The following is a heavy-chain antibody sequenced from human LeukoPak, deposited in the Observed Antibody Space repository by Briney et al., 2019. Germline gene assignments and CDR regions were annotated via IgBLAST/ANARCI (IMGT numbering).Heavy chain of an antibody. CDR3: AKPLDYGDYLPYFDY. V-gene: IGHV1-18*01. D-gene: IGHD4-17*01. CDR1: GYTFTSYG. CDR2: ISAYNGNT. Sequence: ASVKVSCKASGYTFTSYGISWVRQAPGQGLEWMGWISAYNGNTNYAQKLQGRVTMTTDTSTSTAYMELRSLRSDDTAVYYCAKPLDYGDYLPYFDYWGQGTLVTVSS. J-gene: IGHJ4*02.